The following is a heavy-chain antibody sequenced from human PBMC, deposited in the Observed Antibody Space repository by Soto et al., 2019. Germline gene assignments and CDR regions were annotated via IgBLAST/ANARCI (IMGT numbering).Heavy chain of an antibody. V-gene: IGHV3-74*03. CDR1: GFTLGDSW. Sequence: EVQLVESGGGLVQPGGSLRLSCSASGFTLGDSWMHWVRQVPGKGLMWVSRIKSDGISTTYADLVKGRFTISRDNAKNTVSLQMNSLTAEDTAVYYCVRVGRSGDLNIWGQGTMVTVSS. CDR3: VRVGRSGDLNI. D-gene: IGHD2-21*01. CDR2: IKSDGIST. J-gene: IGHJ3*02.